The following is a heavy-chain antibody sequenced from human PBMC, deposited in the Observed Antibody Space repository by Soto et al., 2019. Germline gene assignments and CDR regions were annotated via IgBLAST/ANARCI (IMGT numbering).Heavy chain of an antibody. D-gene: IGHD2-8*01. V-gene: IGHV3-48*02. CDR3: ARDNGMAGSFDP. CDR2: ILSSRTTI. Sequence: EVQLVESGGGLVKRGGSLRLSCTASGFPFSTYRMNWVRQAPGKGLEWLSYILSSRTTIFYADSVKGRFTISSDNAKNSLYLHMNSLRDEDTAVYYGARDNGMAGSFDPWGQGTLVTVSS. CDR1: GFPFSTYR. J-gene: IGHJ5*02.